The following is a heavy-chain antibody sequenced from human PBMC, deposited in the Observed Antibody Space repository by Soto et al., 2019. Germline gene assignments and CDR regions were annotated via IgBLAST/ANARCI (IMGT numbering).Heavy chain of an antibody. CDR2: IHYSGST. D-gene: IGHD2-15*01. CDR1: GGPISGHY. CDR3: ARLSGDCSGGSCYLNWFDP. V-gene: IGHV4-59*11. J-gene: IGHJ5*02. Sequence: SETLSLTCTVSGGPISGHYWSWIRQPPGNRLEWIGYIHYSGSTNYNPSLKSRVTISVDTSKNQFSLKLSSVTAADTAVYYCARLSGDCSGGSCYLNWFDPWGQGTLVTVSS.